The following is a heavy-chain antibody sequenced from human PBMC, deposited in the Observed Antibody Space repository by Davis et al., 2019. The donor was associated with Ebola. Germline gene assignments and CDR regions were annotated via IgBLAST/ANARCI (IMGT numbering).Heavy chain of an antibody. CDR1: GNSFASHW. D-gene: IGHD2-8*02. V-gene: IGHV5-51*01. J-gene: IGHJ3*02. CDR2: IYTGDSDT. CDR3: ASLRRTITGMDDAFDI. Sequence: TVSCQDSGNSFASHWIGWVRQMPGKGLELMVIIYTGDSDTRYSPSFRGQVTISADKSIKTAFLQWSSLKASDTAMYYCASLRRTITGMDDAFDIWGQGTMVTVSS.